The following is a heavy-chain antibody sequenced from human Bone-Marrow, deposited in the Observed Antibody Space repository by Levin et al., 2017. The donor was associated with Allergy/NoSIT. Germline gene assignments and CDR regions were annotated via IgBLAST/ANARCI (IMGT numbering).Heavy chain of an antibody. Sequence: AGGSLRLSCAASGISVSSNYMSWVRQAPGKGLEWVSIMYSGGATHYAESVKGRFTISRDESNNTLFLQMNSLGADDTAVYYCARGSFADYEVFDYWGQGTLVIVSS. CDR3: ARGSFADYEVFDY. CDR2: MYSGGAT. CDR1: GISVSSNY. V-gene: IGHV3-53*01. J-gene: IGHJ4*02. D-gene: IGHD4-17*01.